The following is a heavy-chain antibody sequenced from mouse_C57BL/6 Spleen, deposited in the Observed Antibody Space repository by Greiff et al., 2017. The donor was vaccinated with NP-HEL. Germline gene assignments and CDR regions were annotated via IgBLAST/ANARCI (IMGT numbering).Heavy chain of an antibody. V-gene: IGHV7-1*01. CDR3: ARDELGNFDY. D-gene: IGHD4-1*01. J-gene: IGHJ2*01. CDR2: SRNKANDYTT. Sequence: EVKLMESGGGLVQSGRSLRLSCATSGFTFSDFYMEWVRQAPGKGLEWIAASRNKANDYTTEYSASVKGRFIVSRDTSQSILYLQMNALRAEDTAIYYCARDELGNFDYWGQGTTLTVSS. CDR1: GFTFSDFY.